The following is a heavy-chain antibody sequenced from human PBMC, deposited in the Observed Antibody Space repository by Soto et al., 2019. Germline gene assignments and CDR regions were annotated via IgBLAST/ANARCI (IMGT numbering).Heavy chain of an antibody. V-gene: IGHV3-23*01. CDR3: AKLRDCPLGNY. CDR2: ISGTGIST. CDR1: GFTFSSYA. J-gene: IGHJ4*02. D-gene: IGHD2-21*02. Sequence: EVQLLESGGGLEQPGGSLRLSCAASGFTFSSYAMSWVRQAPGKGLEWVSTISGTGISTFYADSVKGRFTISRDNSKNTLYLQMNSLRAEDTAVYYCAKLRDCPLGNYWGQGTLVTVSS.